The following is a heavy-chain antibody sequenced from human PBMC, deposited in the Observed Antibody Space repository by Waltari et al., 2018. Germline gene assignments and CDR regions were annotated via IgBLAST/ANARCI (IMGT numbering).Heavy chain of an antibody. V-gene: IGHV4-59*01. Sequence: QVQLQESGPGLVKPSETLSLTCSVSGGSISNYYWNWIRQTPGKGLEWIGYISSSGQTKNNTSLKCRDSVSLDTSKTGFSLRLSSVTAAETAVYYCARATYYDFSSGYSFDNWGQGTLVTVSS. CDR1: GGSISNYY. CDR3: ARATYYDFSSGYSFDN. CDR2: ISSSGQT. D-gene: IGHD3-3*01. J-gene: IGHJ4*02.